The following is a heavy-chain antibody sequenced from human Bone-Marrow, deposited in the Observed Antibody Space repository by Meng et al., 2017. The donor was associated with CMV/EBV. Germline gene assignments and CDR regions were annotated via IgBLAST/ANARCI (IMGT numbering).Heavy chain of an antibody. Sequence: GESLKISCAASGFTFSSYWMHWVRQAPGKGLVWVSRINSDGSSTSYADSVKGRFTISRDNAKNSLYLQMNSLRAEDTAVYYCARDPTPYYDFWSGYYSDYYYYGMDVWGQGTTVTVSS. V-gene: IGHV3-74*01. J-gene: IGHJ6*02. CDR3: ARDPTPYYDFWSGYYSDYYYYGMDV. CDR2: INSDGSST. D-gene: IGHD3-3*01. CDR1: GFTFSSYW.